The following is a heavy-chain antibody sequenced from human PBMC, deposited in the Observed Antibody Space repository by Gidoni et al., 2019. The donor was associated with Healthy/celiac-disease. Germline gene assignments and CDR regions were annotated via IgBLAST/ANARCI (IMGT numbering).Heavy chain of an antibody. CDR1: GFPLSDYH. D-gene: IGHD1-7*01. V-gene: IGHV3-11*01. CDR3: ARDGGSWNYAVYYFDY. CDR2: ISSSGSTI. J-gene: IGHJ4*02. Sequence: QVQLVESGGGLVKPGGSLTLSCPAPGFPLSDYHMSWTRQAPGKGLEWVSYISSSGSTIYYADSVKGRFTISRDNAKNSLYLQMNSLRAEDTAVYYCARDGGSWNYAVYYFDYWGQGTLVTVSS.